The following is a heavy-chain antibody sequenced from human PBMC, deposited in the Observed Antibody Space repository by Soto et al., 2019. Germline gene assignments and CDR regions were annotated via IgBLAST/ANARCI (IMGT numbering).Heavy chain of an antibody. CDR1: GFTFDDYA. J-gene: IGHJ4*02. CDR2: ISWNVGSI. CDR3: AKGVAGWYYFDY. V-gene: IGHV3-9*01. Sequence: EVQLVESGGGLIQHGRSLRLSCTASGFTFDDYAMHWVRQAPGKGLEWVSGISWNVGSIAYADSVKGRFTISRDNAKNSLYLQMNSLRAEDTALYYCAKGVAGWYYFDYWGQGTLVTVSS. D-gene: IGHD3-3*01.